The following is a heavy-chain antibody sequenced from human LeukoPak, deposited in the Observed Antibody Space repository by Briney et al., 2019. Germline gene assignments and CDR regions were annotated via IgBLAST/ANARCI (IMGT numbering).Heavy chain of an antibody. CDR1: GFTFNNAW. J-gene: IGHJ4*02. Sequence: PGGSLRLSCAASGFTFNNAWMSWVRQAPGKGLEWVSSISSSSSYIYYADSVKGRFTISRDNAENSLYLQMNSLRAEDTAVYYCARGPSGYHNTGGQGTLVTVSS. V-gene: IGHV3-21*01. CDR3: ARGPSGYHNT. D-gene: IGHD5-12*01. CDR2: ISSSSSYI.